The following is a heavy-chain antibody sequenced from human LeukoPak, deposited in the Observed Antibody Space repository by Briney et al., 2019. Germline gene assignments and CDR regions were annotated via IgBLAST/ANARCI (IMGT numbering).Heavy chain of an antibody. Sequence: GGSLRLSCAASGFTVSSNYMSWVRQAPGKGLEWVSAISGSGGSTYYADSVKGRFTISRDNSKNTLYLQMNSLRAEDTAVYYCAKNVNYDILTGRIDYWGQGTLVTVSS. CDR3: AKNVNYDILTGRIDY. D-gene: IGHD3-9*01. CDR2: ISGSGGST. V-gene: IGHV3-23*01. J-gene: IGHJ4*02. CDR1: GFTVSSNY.